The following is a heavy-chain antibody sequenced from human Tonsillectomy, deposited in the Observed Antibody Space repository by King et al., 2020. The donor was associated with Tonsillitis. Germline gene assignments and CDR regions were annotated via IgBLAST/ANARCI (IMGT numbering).Heavy chain of an antibody. CDR2: IYYSGST. D-gene: IGHD4-17*01. CDR1: GGSISSSSYY. Sequence: LQLQESGPGLVKPSETLSLTCTVSGGSISSSSYYWGWIRQAPGKGLEWIGIIYYSGSTSYNPSLKSRVTISVDTSKNQFSLRLNSVTAADTAVYYCARHWAVTPGTPLDYWGQGTLVTVSA. J-gene: IGHJ4*02. CDR3: ARHWAVTPGTPLDY. V-gene: IGHV4-39*07.